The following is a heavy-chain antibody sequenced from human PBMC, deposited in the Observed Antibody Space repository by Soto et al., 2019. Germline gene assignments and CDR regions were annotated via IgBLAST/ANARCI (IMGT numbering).Heavy chain of an antibody. Sequence: SETLSLTCTVSGASISRYYWSWIRQSPGKGLEWIGYLYNTGSTIYNPSLKSRVTISVDTSKNQFSLKMNSVTAADTAVYFCARGPGWEPGLSTFYAMGVWGQGTTVTVSS. V-gene: IGHV4-59*01. CDR2: LYNTGST. D-gene: IGHD1-26*01. CDR1: GASISRYY. J-gene: IGHJ6*02. CDR3: ARGPGWEPGLSTFYAMGV.